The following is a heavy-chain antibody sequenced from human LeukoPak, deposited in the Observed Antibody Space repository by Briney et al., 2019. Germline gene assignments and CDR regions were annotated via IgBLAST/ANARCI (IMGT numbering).Heavy chain of an antibody. CDR3: AKDGVATTGRAQN. J-gene: IGHJ3*01. CDR2: IRYDGSNR. V-gene: IGHV3-30*02. D-gene: IGHD1-1*01. CDR1: GFTFSSYG. Sequence: GGSLRLSCAASGFTFSSYGMHWVRQAPGEGLEWVEFIRYDGSNRYYTDSVKGRFTISRDNSKNTLYLQMNSLRAEDTAVYYCAKDGVATTGRAQNWGQGTMVTVSS.